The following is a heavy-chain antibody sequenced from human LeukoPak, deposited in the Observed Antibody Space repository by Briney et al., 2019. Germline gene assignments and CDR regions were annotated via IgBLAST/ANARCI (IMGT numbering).Heavy chain of an antibody. V-gene: IGHV4-59*11. J-gene: IGHJ4*02. Sequence: SETLSLTCTVSGGSISSHYWSWIRQPPGKGLEWIGYIYYSGSTNYNPSLKSRVTISVDTSKYQFSLKLSSVTAADTAVYYCARVQYYYDSIGYHYYFDYWSQGTLVTVSS. CDR1: GGSISSHY. CDR2: IYYSGST. D-gene: IGHD3-22*01. CDR3: ARVQYYYDSIGYHYYFDY.